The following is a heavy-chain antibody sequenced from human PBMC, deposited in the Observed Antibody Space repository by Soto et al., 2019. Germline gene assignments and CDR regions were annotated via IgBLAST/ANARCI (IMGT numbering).Heavy chain of an antibody. J-gene: IGHJ4*02. CDR2: IYHSGST. CDR1: GGSISSSNW. V-gene: IGHV4-4*02. Sequence: SETLSLTCAVSGGSISSSNWWSWVRQPPGKGLEWIGEIYHSGSTNYNPSLKSRVTISVDKSKNQFSLKLSSVTAADTAMYFCARYSVATIRFFDYWGQGTLVTVSS. CDR3: ARYSVATIRFFDY. D-gene: IGHD5-12*01.